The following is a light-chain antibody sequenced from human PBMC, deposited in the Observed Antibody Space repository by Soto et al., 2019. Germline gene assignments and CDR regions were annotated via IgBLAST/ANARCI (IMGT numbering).Light chain of an antibody. J-gene: IGLJ1*01. CDR1: TSDDY. CDR2: DVV. CDR3: ASYPTANSWI. Sequence: QSVLTQPASVSGSPGQSITISCSGITSDDYVSWYQQPPGEAPRLLIYDVVTRPSEVSNRFSGSKSDNTASLTISGLQTEDEAHYYCASYPTANSWIFGTGTKVTVL. V-gene: IGLV2-14*03.